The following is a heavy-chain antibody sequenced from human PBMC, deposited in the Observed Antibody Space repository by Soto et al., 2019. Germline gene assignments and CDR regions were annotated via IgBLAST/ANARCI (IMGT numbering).Heavy chain of an antibody. D-gene: IGHD3-3*01. CDR2: IHHSGST. Sequence: SETLSLTCALYGGSFDGYYWSWIRQSPGKGLEWIGEIHHSGSTKYNPSLKSRVPLSVDTSTKQFSLKLTSMTAADRGVYYCARGVDSWSGYLFWGQGTPVTVSS. J-gene: IGHJ4*02. V-gene: IGHV4-34*01. CDR1: GGSFDGYY. CDR3: ARGVDSWSGYLF.